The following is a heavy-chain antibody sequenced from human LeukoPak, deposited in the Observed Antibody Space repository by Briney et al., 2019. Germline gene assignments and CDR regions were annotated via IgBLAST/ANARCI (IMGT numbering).Heavy chain of an antibody. D-gene: IGHD2-21*02. CDR3: ARVLGDHAHCFDY. J-gene: IGHJ4*02. CDR1: GGSFSGYY. CDR2: INHSGST. V-gene: IGHV4-34*01. Sequence: SETLSLTCAVYGGSFSGYYWSWIRQPPGKGLEWIGEINHSGSTNYNPSLKSRVTISVDTSKNQFSLKLSSVTAADTAVYYCARVLGDHAHCFDYWGQGTLVTVSS.